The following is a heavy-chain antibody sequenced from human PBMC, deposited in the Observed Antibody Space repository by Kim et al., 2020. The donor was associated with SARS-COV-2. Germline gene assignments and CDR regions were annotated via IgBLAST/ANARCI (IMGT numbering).Heavy chain of an antibody. CDR3: ARDVVVRGAASTGDY. J-gene: IGHJ4*02. CDR1: GFTVSSNY. CDR2: IYTGGST. V-gene: IGHV3-53*01. D-gene: IGHD3-10*01. Sequence: GGSLRLSCAASGFTVSSNYMSWVRQAPGKGLDWVSVIYTGGSTFYADSVKGRFIISRDNSKNTLYLQMNSLRAEDTAVYYCARDVVVRGAASTGDYWGQGTLVTVSS.